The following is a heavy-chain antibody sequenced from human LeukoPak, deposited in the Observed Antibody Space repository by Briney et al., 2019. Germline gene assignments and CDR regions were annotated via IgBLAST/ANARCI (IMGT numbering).Heavy chain of an antibody. D-gene: IGHD3-16*01. V-gene: IGHV4-59*01. J-gene: IGHJ6*03. Sequence: SETLSLTCTVSGDSISRYYWSWIRQPPGKGLEWMGYIYYSGSTNYNPSLQSRVTISVDTSKNQFSLKLSTVTAADTAVYYCARATGGYYYYYYMDVWGKGTTVTVSS. CDR2: IYYSGST. CDR3: ARATGGYYYYYYMDV. CDR1: GDSISRYY.